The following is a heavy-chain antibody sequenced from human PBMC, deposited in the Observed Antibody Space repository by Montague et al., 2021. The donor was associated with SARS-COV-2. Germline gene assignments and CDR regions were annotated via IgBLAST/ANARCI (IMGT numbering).Heavy chain of an antibody. J-gene: IGHJ4*02. CDR2: ISSSSVT. V-gene: IGHV3-66*01. CDR3: ARESSQFFGSGPLDY. CDR1: GFTVSSTY. Sequence: SLRLSCATSGFTVSSTYMNWVRQVPGKGLEWVSSISSSSVTYSADSLKGRFTISRDNSKNTVYLQMNSLRAEDTAVYFCARESSQFFGSGPLDYWSQGPLVTVSS. D-gene: IGHD3-10*01.